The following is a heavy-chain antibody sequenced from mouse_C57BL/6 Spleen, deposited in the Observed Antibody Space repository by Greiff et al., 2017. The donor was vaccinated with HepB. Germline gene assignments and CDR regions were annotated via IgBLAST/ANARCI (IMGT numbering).Heavy chain of an antibody. CDR2: INYDGSST. Sequence: DVQLVESEGGLVQPGSSMKLSCTASGFTFSDYYMAWVRQVPEKGLEWVANINYDGSSTYYLDSLKSRFIISRDNAKNILYLQMSSLKSEDTATYYCARGYNWDVFYFDYWGQGTTLTVSS. CDR3: ARGYNWDVFYFDY. CDR1: GFTFSDYY. D-gene: IGHD4-1*01. V-gene: IGHV5-16*01. J-gene: IGHJ2*01.